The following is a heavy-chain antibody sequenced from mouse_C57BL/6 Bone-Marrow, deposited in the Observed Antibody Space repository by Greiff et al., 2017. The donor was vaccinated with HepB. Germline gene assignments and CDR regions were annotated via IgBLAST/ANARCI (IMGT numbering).Heavy chain of an antibody. J-gene: IGHJ3*01. CDR2: ICPGSGST. CDR1: GYTFTSYW. V-gene: IGHV1-55*01. Sequence: QVQLQQPGAELVKPGASVKMSCTASGYTFTSYWITWVKQRPGQGLEWFGDICPGSGSTNYNEKFKSKATLTVDTSSSTAYMQLSSLTSEDSAVYYCARSYYGSSWAYWGQGTLVTVSA. D-gene: IGHD1-1*01. CDR3: ARSYYGSSWAY.